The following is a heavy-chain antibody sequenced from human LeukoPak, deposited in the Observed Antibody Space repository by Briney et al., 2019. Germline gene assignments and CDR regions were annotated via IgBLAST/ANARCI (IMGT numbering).Heavy chain of an antibody. V-gene: IGHV3-30*04. CDR2: ISYDGSDK. CDR1: GFAFSSYP. Sequence: GGSLRLSCAASGFAFSSYPIHWVRQAPGKGLEWVAVISYDGSDKYYADSVKGRFTISRDNSKNTLYLQVNSLTTEDTAVYYCAKDPIGIGPAFDIWGQGTMVTVSS. J-gene: IGHJ3*02. CDR3: AKDPIGIGPAFDI. D-gene: IGHD1-26*01.